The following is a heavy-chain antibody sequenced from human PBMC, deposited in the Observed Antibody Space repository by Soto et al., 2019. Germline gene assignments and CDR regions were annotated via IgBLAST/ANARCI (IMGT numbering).Heavy chain of an antibody. Sequence: EVQLVESGGGLVQPGESLKLSCAASGFTFRGSAMHWVRQASGKGLEWVGRIRTKANSYATAYSASVQGRFTISRDDSKSTTYLQMNSLKTEDTAVYYCTGSLLAYCSGGKGHTDYYYYGMDVWGQGTAVTVSS. CDR2: IRTKANSYAT. CDR1: GFTFRGSA. CDR3: TGSLLAYCSGGKGHTDYYYYGMDV. J-gene: IGHJ6*02. V-gene: IGHV3-73*02. D-gene: IGHD2-15*01.